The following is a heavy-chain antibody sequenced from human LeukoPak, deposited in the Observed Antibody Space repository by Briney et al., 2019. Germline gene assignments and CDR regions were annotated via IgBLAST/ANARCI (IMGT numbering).Heavy chain of an antibody. V-gene: IGHV1-46*01. J-gene: IGHJ6*02. Sequence: GASVKVSCKASGYTFTSYYMHWVRQAPGQGLEWMGIINPSGGITSYAQKFQGRVAMTRDTSTSTVYMELSRLRYEDTAVYYCVRDHYDHLGVVIIGIYYYYGMDVWGQGTTVTVSS. CDR2: INPSGGIT. D-gene: IGHD3-3*01. CDR1: GYTFTSYY. CDR3: VRDHYDHLGVVIIGIYYYYGMDV.